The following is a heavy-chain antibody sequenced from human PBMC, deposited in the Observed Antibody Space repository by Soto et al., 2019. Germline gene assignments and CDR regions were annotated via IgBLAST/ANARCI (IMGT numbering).Heavy chain of an antibody. CDR1: GLSFSDYS. J-gene: IGHJ4*02. V-gene: IGHV3-23*03. Sequence: CAASGLSFSDYSMNWVRQAPGKGLEWVSFIDLSGTTTYYRDSVKGRFTIFKDKSMNTVYLQMNSLPVEAAAVSYCTKDRVPDGIYSFDYWGQGALVTVSS. D-gene: IGHD2-15*01. CDR2: IDLSGTTT. CDR3: TKDRVPDGIYSFDY.